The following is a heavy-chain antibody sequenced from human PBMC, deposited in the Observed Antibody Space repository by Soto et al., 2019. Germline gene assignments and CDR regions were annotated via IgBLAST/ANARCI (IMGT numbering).Heavy chain of an antibody. V-gene: IGHV4-59*02. CDR1: GGSVSSYS. Sequence: SETLSLTCTVSGGSVSSYSWNWIRQPPGKGLEWIGHIIYSGNTNYKPPLKSRVTISIDMSKNQFSLKLNSVTAADTAVYYCARVDDSSGYSRYYFDYWGQGTLVTVSS. J-gene: IGHJ4*02. CDR2: IIYSGNT. D-gene: IGHD3-22*01. CDR3: ARVDDSSGYSRYYFDY.